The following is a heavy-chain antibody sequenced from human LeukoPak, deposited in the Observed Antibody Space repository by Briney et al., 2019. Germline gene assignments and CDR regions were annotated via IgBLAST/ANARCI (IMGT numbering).Heavy chain of an antibody. D-gene: IGHD6-19*01. CDR2: IYYSGST. CDR1: GGSISSYY. V-gene: IGHV4-59*01. CDR3: ARGRGQWLPEFDY. Sequence: KASETLSLTCTVSGGSISSYYWSWIRQPPGKGLEWIGYIYYSGSTNYNPSLKSRVTISVDTSKNQFSLKLSSVTAADTAVYYCARGRGQWLPEFDYWGQGTLVTVSS. J-gene: IGHJ4*02.